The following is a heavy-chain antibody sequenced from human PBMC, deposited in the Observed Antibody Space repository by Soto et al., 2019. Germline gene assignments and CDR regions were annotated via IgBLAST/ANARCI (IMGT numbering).Heavy chain of an antibody. CDR1: GYTFTSYG. V-gene: IGHV1-18*01. D-gene: IGHD6-19*01. J-gene: IGHJ4*02. CDR3: AKASSGWLTYYFDY. CDR2: ISAYNGNT. Sequence: ASVKVSCKASGYTFTSYGISWVRQAPGQGLEWMGWISAYNGNTNYAQKLQGRVTMTTDTSTSTAYMELRSLRAEDTALYYCAKASSGWLTYYFDYWGQGTLVTVSS.